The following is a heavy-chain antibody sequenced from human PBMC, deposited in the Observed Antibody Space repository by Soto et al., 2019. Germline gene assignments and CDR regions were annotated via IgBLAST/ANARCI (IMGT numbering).Heavy chain of an antibody. Sequence: PGGSLRLSCTASGFSFDTYAISWLRQAPGKGLEWLGFIRSKACSRTTEYAASARGRISISRDDSKSSAFLQMDSPNIEDTAVYYCTRGIVGWETAPYYFDYWGQGTLVTVSS. V-gene: IGHV3-49*03. CDR1: GFSFDTYA. D-gene: IGHD1-26*01. J-gene: IGHJ4*02. CDR3: TRGIVGWETAPYYFDY. CDR2: IRSKACSRTT.